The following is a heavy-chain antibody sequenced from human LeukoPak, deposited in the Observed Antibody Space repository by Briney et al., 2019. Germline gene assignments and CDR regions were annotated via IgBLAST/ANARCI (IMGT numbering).Heavy chain of an antibody. V-gene: IGHV3-23*01. J-gene: IGHJ4*02. CDR2: ISGSGDIT. CDR1: GFTFNSYG. CDR3: AKRTSGWYFDY. Sequence: TGESLRLSCGASGFTFNSYGMSWVRQAPGKGLEWVSAISGSGDITYYADSVKGRFTISRDNSKNTLFLQMNSLRAEDTAVYYCAKRTSGWYFDYWGQGTLVTVSS. D-gene: IGHD6-19*01.